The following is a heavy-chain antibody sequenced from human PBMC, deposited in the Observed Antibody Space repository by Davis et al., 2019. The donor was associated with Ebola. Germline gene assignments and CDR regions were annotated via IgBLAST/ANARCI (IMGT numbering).Heavy chain of an antibody. Sequence: GESLKISCAASGFTFSIYTMNWVRQAPGEGLEWVSSISSSGSYIYYPDSVRGRFTISRDNAKNSLYLQMNSLRAEDSAVYYCARELGTNSATYNGWFDAWGQGTLVTVSS. CDR2: ISSSGSYI. J-gene: IGHJ5*02. V-gene: IGHV3-21*01. CDR1: GFTFSIYT. CDR3: ARELGTNSATYNGWFDA. D-gene: IGHD7-27*01.